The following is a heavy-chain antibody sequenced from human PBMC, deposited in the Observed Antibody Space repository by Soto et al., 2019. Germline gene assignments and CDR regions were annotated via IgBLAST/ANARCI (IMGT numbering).Heavy chain of an antibody. J-gene: IGHJ6*02. D-gene: IGHD6-13*01. V-gene: IGHV1-46*01. CDR1: GYTFTSYY. Sequence: ASVKVSCKASGYTFTSYYMHWVRQAPGQGLEWMGIINPRDGSTSYAQKFQGRVTMTRDTSTSTVYMELSSLRSEDTAVYYCARDRLRDSSSWYADYYYYYGMDVWGQGTTVTVSS. CDR2: INPRDGST. CDR3: ARDRLRDSSSWYADYYYYYGMDV.